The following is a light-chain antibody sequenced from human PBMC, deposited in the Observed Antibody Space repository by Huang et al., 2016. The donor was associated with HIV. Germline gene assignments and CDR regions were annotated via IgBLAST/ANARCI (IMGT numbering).Light chain of an antibody. Sequence: EIVMTQSPATLSVSPGERATLSCRASQSVSINLAWYRQRPGQAPRLVIDGASTRATGIPARFSGSGSGTDFTLTISSLQSEDFAVYYCQQYNNWPRTFGQGTKVEIK. CDR2: GAS. CDR3: QQYNNWPRT. CDR1: QSVSIN. V-gene: IGKV3-15*01. J-gene: IGKJ1*01.